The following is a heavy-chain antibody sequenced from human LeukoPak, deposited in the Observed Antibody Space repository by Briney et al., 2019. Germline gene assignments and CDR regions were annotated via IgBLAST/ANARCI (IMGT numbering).Heavy chain of an antibody. V-gene: IGHV3-53*01. CDR2: IYSGGST. J-gene: IGHJ4*02. Sequence: GGSLRLSCAASGFTVSSNYMSWVRQAPGKGLERVSVIYSGGSTYYADSVKGRLTISRDNSKNTLYLQMNSLRAEDTAVYYCARDRYGAWDYWGQGTLVTVSS. D-gene: IGHD4-17*01. CDR3: ARDRYGAWDY. CDR1: GFTVSSNY.